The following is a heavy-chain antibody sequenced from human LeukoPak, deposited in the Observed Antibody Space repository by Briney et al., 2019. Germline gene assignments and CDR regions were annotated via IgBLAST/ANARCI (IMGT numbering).Heavy chain of an antibody. Sequence: SETLSLTCIVSGYSISTGYYWGWIRQAPGKGLEWIGEINHSGSTNYNPSLKSRVTISVDTSKNQFSLKLSSVTAADTAVYYCARGYDYGDYDRAYWFDPWGQGTLVTVSS. J-gene: IGHJ5*02. V-gene: IGHV4-38-2*02. CDR3: ARGYDYGDYDRAYWFDP. CDR2: INHSGST. CDR1: GYSISTGYY. D-gene: IGHD4-17*01.